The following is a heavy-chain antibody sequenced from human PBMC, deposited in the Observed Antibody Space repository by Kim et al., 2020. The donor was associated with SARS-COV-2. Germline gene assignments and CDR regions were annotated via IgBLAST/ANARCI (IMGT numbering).Heavy chain of an antibody. Sequence: SETLSLTCTVSGGSISSSSYYWGWIRQPPGKGLEWIGSIYYSGSTYYNPSLKSRVTISVDTSKNQFSLKLSSVTAADTAVYYCARLAGYSSYYYYYGMDVWGQGTTVTVSS. CDR3: ARLAGYSSYYYYYGMDV. D-gene: IGHD4-4*01. CDR1: GGSISSSSYY. J-gene: IGHJ6*02. CDR2: IYYSGST. V-gene: IGHV4-39*01.